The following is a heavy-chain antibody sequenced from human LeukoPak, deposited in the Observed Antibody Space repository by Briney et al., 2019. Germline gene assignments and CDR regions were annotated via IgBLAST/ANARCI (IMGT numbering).Heavy chain of an antibody. V-gene: IGHV1-2*02. J-gene: IGHJ4*02. Sequence: ASVKVSCKASGYTFTGYYMHWVRQAPGQGLEWMGWINPNSGGTNYAQKFQGRVTMTRDTSISTAYMELSRLRSDDTAVYYCARTRGYSYGPVGGYFDYWGQGTLVTVS. CDR3: ARTRGYSYGPVGGYFDY. CDR2: INPNSGGT. CDR1: GYTFTGYY. D-gene: IGHD5-18*01.